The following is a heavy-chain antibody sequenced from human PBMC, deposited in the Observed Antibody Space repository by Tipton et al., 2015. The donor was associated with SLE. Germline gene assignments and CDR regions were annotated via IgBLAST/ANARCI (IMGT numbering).Heavy chain of an antibody. V-gene: IGHV3-NL1*01. Sequence: SLRLSCAASGFTFSNYAMTWVRQAPGKGLEWVSFINFDGGTSYADSVKGRFTISRDNSKNTLYLQMNSLRAEDTAVYYCARDLSGWPIDYWGQGTLVTVSS. J-gene: IGHJ4*02. CDR2: INFDGGT. D-gene: IGHD6-19*01. CDR3: ARDLSGWPIDY. CDR1: GFTFSNYA.